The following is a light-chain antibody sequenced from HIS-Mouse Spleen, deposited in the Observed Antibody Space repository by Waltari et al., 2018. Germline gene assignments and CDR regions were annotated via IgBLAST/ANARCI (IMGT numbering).Light chain of an antibody. CDR1: SSDVGGYNY. V-gene: IGLV2-14*03. J-gene: IGLJ2*01. CDR3: SSYTSSSTPVV. Sequence: QSALTQPASVSGSPGQSIPISCPGTSSDVGGYNYVSWYQQHPGKAPKLMIYDVSNRPSGVSNRFSGSKSGNTASLTISGLQAEDEADYYCSSYTSSSTPVVFGGGTKLTVL. CDR2: DVS.